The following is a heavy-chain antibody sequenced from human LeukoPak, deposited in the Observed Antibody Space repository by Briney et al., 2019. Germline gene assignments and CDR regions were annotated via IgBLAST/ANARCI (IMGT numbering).Heavy chain of an antibody. CDR3: VRQYYYGSGSYLWAPDY. CDR1: GFTSSSYE. D-gene: IGHD3-10*01. J-gene: IGHJ4*02. V-gene: IGHV3-48*03. Sequence: PGGSLRLSCTASGFTSSSYEMSWVRQAPGEGLEWVSYISSSGSSINYADSVKGRFTISRDNAKNSLYLQMNRLRAEDTAVYHCVRQYYYGSGSYLWAPDYWGQGTLVTVSS. CDR2: ISSSGSSI.